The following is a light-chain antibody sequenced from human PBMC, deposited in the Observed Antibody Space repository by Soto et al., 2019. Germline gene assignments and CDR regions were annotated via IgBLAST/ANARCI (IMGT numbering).Light chain of an antibody. CDR1: SSNIGNNA. CDR3: AAWDDSLNGPV. J-gene: IGLJ2*01. V-gene: IGLV1-36*01. CDR2: YDD. Sequence: QSVLTQPPSVSEAPRQRVTISSSGSSSNIGNNAVNWYQQLPGKAPKLLIYYDDLLPSGVSDRFSGSKSGTSASLAISGLQSEDEADYYCAAWDDSLNGPVFGGGTKLTVL.